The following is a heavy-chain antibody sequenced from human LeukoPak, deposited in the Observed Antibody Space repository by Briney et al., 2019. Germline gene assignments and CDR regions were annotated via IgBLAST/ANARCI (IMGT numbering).Heavy chain of an antibody. CDR2: ISYNGHST. V-gene: IGHV3-23*01. CDR3: AKAGVEAPDFDYFDC. CDR1: GFTFSNYA. D-gene: IGHD1-1*01. J-gene: IGHJ4*02. Sequence: ADLRLSCAASGFTFSNYAMSWVRQAPGKGLKWVTAISYNGHSTDYEDSVKGRFTISRDNSKNKLFLQMYGLRAEDTAVYYCAKAGVEAPDFDYFDCWGQGTLLTVSS.